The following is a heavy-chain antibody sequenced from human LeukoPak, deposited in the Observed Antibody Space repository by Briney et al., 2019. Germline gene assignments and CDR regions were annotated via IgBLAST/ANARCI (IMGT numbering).Heavy chain of an antibody. J-gene: IGHJ4*02. V-gene: IGHV3-21*01. Sequence: GSLRLSCAAPGFTFSSYSMNWVRQAPGKGLEWVSSISSSSSYIYYADSVKGRFTISRDNAKNSLYLQMNSLRAEDTAVYYCARTLYGDYVVPWCYFDYWGQGTLVTVSS. CDR1: GFTFSSYS. CDR3: ARTLYGDYVVPWCYFDY. CDR2: ISSSSSYI. D-gene: IGHD4-17*01.